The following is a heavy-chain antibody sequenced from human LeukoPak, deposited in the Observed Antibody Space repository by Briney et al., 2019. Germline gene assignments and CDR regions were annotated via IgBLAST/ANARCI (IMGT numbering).Heavy chain of an antibody. CDR2: VNHSGTT. J-gene: IGHJ3*01. D-gene: IGHD4-17*01. CDR3: ARDEDYGSS. Sequence: PSETLSLTCAVYGGSFSGYYWNVIRQPPGKGLEWIGEVNHSGTTNYNPSLKSRVTISVDTSKDQFSLKLSSVTAADTAVYYCARDEDYGSSWGQGTMVTVSS. V-gene: IGHV4-34*01. CDR1: GGSFSGYY.